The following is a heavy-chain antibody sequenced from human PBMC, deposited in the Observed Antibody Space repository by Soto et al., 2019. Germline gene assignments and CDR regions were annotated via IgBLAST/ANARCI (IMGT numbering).Heavy chain of an antibody. CDR1: SGSISSSSYY. CDR2: ISYSGTT. CDR3: AGRRGGVGATENWFDP. Sequence: QLQLQESGPGLVKPSETLSLTCTVSSGSISSSSYYWGWIRQSPGKGLEWIGTISYSGTTYYNPSLKSRVPIAVDTSKTQFSLNLSSVTAADTAVYYCAGRRGGVGATENWFDPWGQGTLVTVSS. V-gene: IGHV4-39*01. D-gene: IGHD5-12*01. J-gene: IGHJ5*02.